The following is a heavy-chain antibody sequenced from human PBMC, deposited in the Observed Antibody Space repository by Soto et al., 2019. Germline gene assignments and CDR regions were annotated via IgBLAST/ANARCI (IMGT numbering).Heavy chain of an antibody. CDR1: GFTFSSYA. J-gene: IGHJ6*01. D-gene: IGHD6-19*01. CDR2: ISYDGNKE. V-gene: IGHV3-30-3*01. Sequence: QVQLVESGGGVVQPGRSLRLSCAASGFTFSSYAMNWVRQAPGKGLEWVAIISYDGNKEYYADSVKGRFTISRDNSNNTVNLQMNRPRAEDTAISYCAKEGGDISVFGTTHFYYGMDVWGQGNTVTVSS. CDR3: AKEGGDISVFGTTHFYYGMDV.